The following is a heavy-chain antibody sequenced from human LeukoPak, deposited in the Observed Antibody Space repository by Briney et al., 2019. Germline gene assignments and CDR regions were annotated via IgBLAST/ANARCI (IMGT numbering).Heavy chain of an antibody. V-gene: IGHV4-59*08. CDR1: GGSISSYY. CDR2: FYNSGST. Sequence: SETLSLTCTFSGGSISSYYWTWFRQPPGKGLEWIGSFYNSGSTSYNPSLGSRVTISLDTSKNLFSLKLTSVTAADSAIYYCATTQQWLASYYWGQGALVTVSS. J-gene: IGHJ4*02. D-gene: IGHD6-19*01. CDR3: ATTQQWLASYY.